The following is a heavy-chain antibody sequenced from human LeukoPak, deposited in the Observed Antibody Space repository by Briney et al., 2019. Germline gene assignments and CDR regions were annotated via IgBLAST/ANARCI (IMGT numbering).Heavy chain of an antibody. Sequence: ASVKVSFKASGYTFTSYAIHWVRQAPGQGLEWMGWITPSGGTNYPQKFQGRVAITWDTSITTAYMALSRLKSDDTAVYYCARDRYGDGFAHLDYWGQGALVTVSS. CDR3: ARDRYGDGFAHLDY. V-gene: IGHV1-2*02. D-gene: IGHD5-24*01. CDR2: ITPSGGT. CDR1: GYTFTSYA. J-gene: IGHJ4*02.